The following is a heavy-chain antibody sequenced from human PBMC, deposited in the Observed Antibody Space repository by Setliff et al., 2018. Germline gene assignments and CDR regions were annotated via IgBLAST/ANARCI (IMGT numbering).Heavy chain of an antibody. CDR3: ARKGISALSGAFDM. V-gene: IGHV4-4*07. D-gene: IGHD1-26*01. CDR1: GRSISNYY. Sequence: SETLSLTCTASGRSISNYYWSWIRQPAGKALEWIGRIYTCGSTNYNPSLKSRVTMLEDRSKTQFSLKLSSVTAADTAVYYCARKGISALSGAFDMWGQGTMVTVSS. CDR2: IYTCGST. J-gene: IGHJ3*02.